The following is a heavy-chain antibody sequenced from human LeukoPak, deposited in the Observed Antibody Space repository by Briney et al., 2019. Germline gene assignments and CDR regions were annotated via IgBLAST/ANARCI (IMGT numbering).Heavy chain of an antibody. J-gene: IGHJ5*02. CDR1: GFTFSDYY. D-gene: IGHD4-11*01. CDR2: ISSSGSTI. V-gene: IGHV3-11*01. CDR3: ARDKDYILWFDP. Sequence: GGPLRLSCAASGFTFSDYYMSWIRQAPGKGLAWVSYISSSGSTIYYADSVKGRFTISRDNAKNSLYLQMNSLRAEDTAVYYCARDKDYILWFDPWGQGTLVTVSS.